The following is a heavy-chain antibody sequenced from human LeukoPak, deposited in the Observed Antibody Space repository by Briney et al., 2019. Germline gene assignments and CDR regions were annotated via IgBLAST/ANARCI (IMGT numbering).Heavy chain of an antibody. D-gene: IGHD3-10*01. V-gene: IGHV4-31*03. CDR2: IYYSGNT. Sequence: SQTLSLTCTVSGASISTGGYFWSWIRHLPGKGLEWIANIYYSGNTYYNPSLKGRVTISADTSKNYFSLKLRSVTAADTAVYYCARGPPMWFGELPHFDYWGQGTLVTVSS. J-gene: IGHJ4*02. CDR1: GASISTGGYF. CDR3: ARGPPMWFGELPHFDY.